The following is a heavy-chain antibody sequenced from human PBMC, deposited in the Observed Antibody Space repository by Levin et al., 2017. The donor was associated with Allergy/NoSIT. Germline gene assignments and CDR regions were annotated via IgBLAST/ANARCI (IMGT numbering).Heavy chain of an antibody. D-gene: IGHD3-10*01. J-gene: IGHJ4*02. CDR2: ISTNGGST. Sequence: SCSASGFTFSSYAMHWVRQGPGKGLEYVSTISTNGGSTYYADSVKGRFTISRDNSKNTLYLQMRSLRAEDTAVYYCVKDHEVIMIWGVANDYWGQGTLVTVSS. CDR1: GFTFSSYA. V-gene: IGHV3-64D*06. CDR3: VKDHEVIMIWGVANDY.